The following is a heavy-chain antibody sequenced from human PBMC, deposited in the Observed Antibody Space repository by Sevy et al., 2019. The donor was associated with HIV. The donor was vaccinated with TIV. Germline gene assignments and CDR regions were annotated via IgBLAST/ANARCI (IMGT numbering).Heavy chain of an antibody. V-gene: IGHV3-15*01. CDR1: GFSFSNAW. CDR3: TTDSWSQEDYYDY. Sequence: GGSLRLSCTASGFSFSNAWMSWVRQAPGKGLEWVGRFKGKPGGGAIDYAAPGKGRFIISRDDSKNTLYLQMSSLRTEDTAVYYCTTDSWSQEDYYDYWGQGTLVTVSS. CDR2: FKGKPGGGAI. D-gene: IGHD6-13*01. J-gene: IGHJ4*02.